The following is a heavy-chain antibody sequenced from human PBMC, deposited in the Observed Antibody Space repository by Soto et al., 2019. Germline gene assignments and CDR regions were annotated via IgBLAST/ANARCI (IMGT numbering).Heavy chain of an antibody. D-gene: IGHD3-3*01. Sequence: EVQLVESGGGLVQPGGSLRLSCAASGFTFSSYDMHWVRQATGKGLEWVSAIGTAGDTYYPGSVKGRFTISRENAKNSLYLQMNSLRAGDTAVYYCARGRGARWYDLYYYYGMDVWGQGTTVTVSS. CDR1: GFTFSSYD. CDR3: ARGRGARWYDLYYYYGMDV. CDR2: IGTAGDT. V-gene: IGHV3-13*04. J-gene: IGHJ6*02.